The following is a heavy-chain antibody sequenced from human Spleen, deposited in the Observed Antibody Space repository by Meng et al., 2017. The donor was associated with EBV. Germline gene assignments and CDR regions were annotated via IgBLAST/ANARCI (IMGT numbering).Heavy chain of an antibody. Sequence: VRWVEFGGGLVKPGGYLGLPCVCSGFTFSSYWMHWGRQAPGKGLVWVSRINSDGSSTSYADSVKGRFTISRDNAKNTLYLQMNSLRAEDTAVYYCARGLVGATTSWGQGTLVTVSS. CDR3: ARGLVGATTS. V-gene: IGHV3-74*02. J-gene: IGHJ5*02. CDR2: INSDGSST. D-gene: IGHD1-26*01. CDR1: GFTFSSYW.